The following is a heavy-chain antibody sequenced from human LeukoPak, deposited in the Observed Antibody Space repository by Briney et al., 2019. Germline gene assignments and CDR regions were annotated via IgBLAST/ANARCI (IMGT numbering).Heavy chain of an antibody. Sequence: SETLSLTCAVYGGSFRGYYWSWIRQPPGKGLEWIGEINHSGSTNYNPSLKSRVTISVDTSKNQFSLKLSSVTAADTAVYYCARGIRSSGWYYFDYWGQGTLVTVSS. J-gene: IGHJ4*02. D-gene: IGHD6-19*01. V-gene: IGHV4-34*01. CDR1: GGSFRGYY. CDR2: INHSGST. CDR3: ARGIRSSGWYYFDY.